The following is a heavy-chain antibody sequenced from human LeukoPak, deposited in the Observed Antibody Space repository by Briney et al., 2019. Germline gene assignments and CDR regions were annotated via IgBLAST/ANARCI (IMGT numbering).Heavy chain of an antibody. CDR3: ARDERIGNWRVSYFDY. CDR2: ISSSSSYI. Sequence: PGGSLRLSCAASGFTFSSYSMNWVRQAPGKGLEWVSSISSSSSYIYYADSVKGRFTISRDNAKNSLYLQMNSLRAEDTAVYYCARDERIGNWRVSYFDYWGQGTLVTVSS. CDR1: GFTFSSYS. D-gene: IGHD1-1*01. J-gene: IGHJ4*02. V-gene: IGHV3-21*01.